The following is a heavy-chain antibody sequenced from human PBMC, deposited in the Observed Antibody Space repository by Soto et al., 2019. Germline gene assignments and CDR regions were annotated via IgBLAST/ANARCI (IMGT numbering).Heavy chain of an antibody. Sequence: QVQLVESGGGVVQPGRSLRLSCAASGFTFSTYAMHWVRQAPGKGLEWVAAILYDGSNKYYADSVKGRFTISRDNSKNTLYLQMNSLRAEDTAVYYCARDRITIFGVVIINGMDVW. D-gene: IGHD3-3*01. CDR3: ARDRITIFGVVIINGMDV. J-gene: IGHJ6*01. CDR2: ILYDGSNK. V-gene: IGHV3-30-3*01. CDR1: GFTFSTYA.